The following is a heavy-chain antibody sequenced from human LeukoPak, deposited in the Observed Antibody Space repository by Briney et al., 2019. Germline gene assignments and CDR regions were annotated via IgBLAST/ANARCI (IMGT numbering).Heavy chain of an antibody. CDR1: GYTFTGYY. CDR3: ARVRKRYFDWSHWFDP. CDR2: INPNSGGT. D-gene: IGHD3-9*01. J-gene: IGHJ5*02. V-gene: IGHV1-2*02. Sequence: ASVKVSCKASGYTFTGYYMHWVRQAPGQGLEWMGWINPNSGGTNYAQKFQGRVTMTRDTSISTAYMELSRLRSDDTAVYYCARVRKRYFDWSHWFDPWGQGTLVTDSS.